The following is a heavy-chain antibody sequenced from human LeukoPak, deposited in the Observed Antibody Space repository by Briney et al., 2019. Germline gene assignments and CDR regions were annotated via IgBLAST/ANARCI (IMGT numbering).Heavy chain of an antibody. CDR2: INPKTGGT. V-gene: IGHV1-2*02. J-gene: IGHJ4*02. CDR3: GRKNNFFDY. CDR1: GYTFNDYD. D-gene: IGHD3-3*01. Sequence: GASVKVSCKASGYTFNDYDMHLVRQAPGQGLEWMGWINPKTGGTYYTQKFQGRVTMTRDTSISTVYMELSGLTSDDTALYYCGRKNNFFDYWGQGTLVTVSS.